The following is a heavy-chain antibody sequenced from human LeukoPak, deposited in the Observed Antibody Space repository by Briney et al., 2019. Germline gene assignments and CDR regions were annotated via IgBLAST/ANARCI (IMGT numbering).Heavy chain of an antibody. J-gene: IGHJ4*02. CDR3: ARRSSGNDY. CDR1: GYSFTTYW. D-gene: IGHD6-19*01. Sequence: GESLKISCKGSGYSFTTYWIAWVRQMPGKGLECMGIICPGDSDTRYSPSFQGQVTISADKSISTAYLQWSTLKASDTAIYYCARRSSGNDYWGQGTLVTVSS. V-gene: IGHV5-51*01. CDR2: ICPGDSDT.